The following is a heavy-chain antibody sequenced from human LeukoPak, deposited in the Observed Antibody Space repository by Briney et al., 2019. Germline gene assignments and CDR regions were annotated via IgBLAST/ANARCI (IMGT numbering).Heavy chain of an antibody. V-gene: IGHV5-51*01. J-gene: IGHJ4*02. CDR2: IYPGDSDT. CDR1: GYKFTNYR. D-gene: IGHD4/OR15-4a*01. Sequence: HGESLKISCRASGYKFTNYRIGWVRQMPGRGLEWMGIIYPGDSDTRYSPSFQGQVTISADKSISTAYLQWSSLKASDTAMYYCARRYGAYVDYWGQGGLVTVSS. CDR3: ARRYGAYVDY.